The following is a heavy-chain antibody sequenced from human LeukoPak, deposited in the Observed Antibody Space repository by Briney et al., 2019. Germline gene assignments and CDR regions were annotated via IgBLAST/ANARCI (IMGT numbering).Heavy chain of an antibody. CDR1: GFTFSSYG. V-gene: IGHV3-30*02. CDR2: IRYDGSNK. D-gene: IGHD1-1*01. Sequence: GGSLRLSCAASGFTFSSYGMHWVRQAPGKGLEWVAFIRYDGSNKYYADSVKGRFTISRDNSKNTLYLQMNSLRAEDTAVYYCAKDRSDNWNDSGAFDIWGQGTMVTVSS. J-gene: IGHJ3*02. CDR3: AKDRSDNWNDSGAFDI.